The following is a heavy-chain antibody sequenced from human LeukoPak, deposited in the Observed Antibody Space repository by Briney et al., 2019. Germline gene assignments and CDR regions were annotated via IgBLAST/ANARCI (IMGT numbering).Heavy chain of an antibody. J-gene: IGHJ5*02. V-gene: IGHV1-18*01. Sequence: ASVKVSCKASGYTFTSYGISWVRQAPGQGLEWMGWISAYNGNTNYAQKLQGRVTMTTDTPTSTAYMELRSLRSDDTAVYYCARGGGGGYDYQDWFDPWGQGTLVTVSS. D-gene: IGHD5-12*01. CDR2: ISAYNGNT. CDR3: ARGGGGGYDYQDWFDP. CDR1: GYTFTSYG.